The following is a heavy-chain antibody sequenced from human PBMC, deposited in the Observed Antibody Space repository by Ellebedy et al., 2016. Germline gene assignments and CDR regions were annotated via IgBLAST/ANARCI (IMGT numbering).Heavy chain of an antibody. CDR3: ARVPRWGDGYFDY. CDR2: FDPEDGET. J-gene: IGHJ4*02. Sequence: ASVKVSXKVSGYTLTELSMHWVRQAPGKGLEWMGGFDPEDGETIYAQKLQGRVTMTTDTSTSTAYMELRSLRSDDTAVYYCARVPRWGDGYFDYWGQGTLVTVSS. D-gene: IGHD5-24*01. CDR1: GYTLTELS. V-gene: IGHV1-24*01.